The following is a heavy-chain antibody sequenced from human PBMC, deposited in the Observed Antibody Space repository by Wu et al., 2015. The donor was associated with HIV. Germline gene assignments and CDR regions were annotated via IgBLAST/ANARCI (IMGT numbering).Heavy chain of an antibody. V-gene: IGHV1-69*13. J-gene: IGHJ3*01. CDR3: ARDHFDSSGCRAFDV. CDR1: GGTLNNYA. Sequence: VQLVQSGTEVKKPGSSVKVSCKASGGTLNNYAISWVRQAPGRGLEWMGRIIPVFGITKYTQEFEGRVSITADESTNTAYMELRSLRSEDTALYFCARDHFDSSGCRAFDVWGQRTMVSVSS. D-gene: IGHD3-22*01. CDR2: IIPVFGIT.